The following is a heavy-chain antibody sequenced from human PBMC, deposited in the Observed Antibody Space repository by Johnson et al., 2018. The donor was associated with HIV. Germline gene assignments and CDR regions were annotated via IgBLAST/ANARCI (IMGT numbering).Heavy chain of an antibody. CDR2: ISYDGSNK. D-gene: IGHD5-24*01. CDR1: GFTFSTYT. CDR3: ARGCRDGYTCYAFDV. J-gene: IGHJ3*01. V-gene: IGHV3-30*14. Sequence: QVQLVESGGGVVQPGKSLRLFCAVSGFTFSTYTMHWVRQAPGRGLEWVAVISYDGSNKYYADSVKGRFTISRDTSKNTLYLQMNSLRAEDTAVYFCARGCRDGYTCYAFDVWGQGTRVTVSS.